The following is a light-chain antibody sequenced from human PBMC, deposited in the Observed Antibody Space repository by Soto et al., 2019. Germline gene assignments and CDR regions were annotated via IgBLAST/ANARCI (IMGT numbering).Light chain of an antibody. CDR3: QERYRFLWVT. CDR1: QSINTY. J-gene: IGKJ1*01. CDR2: GAS. V-gene: IGKV1-39*01. Sequence: DIQMTQSPSSLSASVGDRVTIPCRTSQSINTYLEWYQQKPGKAPKLLIYGASSLQSGVPLRFSGSGSGTDFTLTITTLQPEDFATYYCQERYRFLWVTCGQGTKVEIK.